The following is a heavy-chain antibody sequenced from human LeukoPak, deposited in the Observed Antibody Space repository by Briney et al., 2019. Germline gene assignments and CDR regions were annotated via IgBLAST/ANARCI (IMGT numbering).Heavy chain of an antibody. Sequence: ASVKVSCKASGYTFTSYDINWVRQATGQGLEWMGWMNPNSGNTGYAQKFQGRVTMTRNTPISTAYMELSSLRSEDTAVYYCAREGIAAAGTTGAFDIWGQGTMVTVSS. D-gene: IGHD6-13*01. V-gene: IGHV1-8*01. J-gene: IGHJ3*02. CDR2: MNPNSGNT. CDR3: AREGIAAAGTTGAFDI. CDR1: GYTFTSYD.